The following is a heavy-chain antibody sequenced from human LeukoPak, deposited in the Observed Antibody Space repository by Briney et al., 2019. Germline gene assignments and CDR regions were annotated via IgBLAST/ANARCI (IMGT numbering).Heavy chain of an antibody. CDR1: GGSISSGDYY. CDR2: IYYSGST. V-gene: IGHV4-30-4*01. J-gene: IGHJ6*04. D-gene: IGHD3-10*01. Sequence: SETLSLTCTVSGGSISSGDYYWSWIRQPPGKGLEWIGYIYYSGSTYYNPSLKSRVTISVDTSKNQFSLKLSSVTAADTAVYYCARVTMVRGVTTYFYYGMDVWGKGTTVTVSS. CDR3: ARVTMVRGVTTYFYYGMDV.